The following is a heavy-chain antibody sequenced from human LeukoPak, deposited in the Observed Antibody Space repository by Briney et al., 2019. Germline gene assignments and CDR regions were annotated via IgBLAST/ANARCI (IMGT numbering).Heavy chain of an antibody. V-gene: IGHV1-2*06. CDR1: GYTFTADY. Sequence: ASQKSSCKAAGYTFTADYMFWVRHAPGQRLERMGRINPNTGGTNYAQKFQGRGTMTRDTSISTAYMELSRLRSDDTAVYYCARGYCSGGSCYSVENWFDPWGQGTLVTVSS. CDR3: ARGYCSGGSCYSVENWFDP. J-gene: IGHJ5*02. D-gene: IGHD2-15*01. CDR2: INPNTGGT.